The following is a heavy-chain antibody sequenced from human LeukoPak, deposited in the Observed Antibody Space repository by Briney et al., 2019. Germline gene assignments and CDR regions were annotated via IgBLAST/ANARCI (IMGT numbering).Heavy chain of an antibody. CDR1: GFTFSSYA. V-gene: IGHV3-23*01. CDR3: AKDWDIVATITGDAFDI. CDR2: ISGSGGST. D-gene: IGHD5-12*01. J-gene: IGHJ3*02. Sequence: GGSLRLSCAASGFTFSSYAMSWVRQAPGKGLEWVSAISGSGGSTYYADSVKGRFTISRDNSKNTLYLQMNSLRAEDTAVYCCAKDWDIVATITGDAFDIWGQGTMVTVSS.